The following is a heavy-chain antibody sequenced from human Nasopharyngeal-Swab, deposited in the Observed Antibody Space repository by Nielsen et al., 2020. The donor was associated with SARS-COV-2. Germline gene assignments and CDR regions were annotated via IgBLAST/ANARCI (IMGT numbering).Heavy chain of an antibody. CDR2: ISADGTSSGIST. J-gene: IGHJ6*02. CDR3: AKDKATFCTSSVCYFGMDV. Sequence: GGSLRLSYAASGFNFGNFAMSWVRQAPGKGLEWVATISADGTSSGISTYYAESVKGRFTISRDSANDILHLQMNSLRAEDSALYYCAKDKATFCTSSVCYFGMDVWGQGTTVTVSS. CDR1: GFNFGNFA. D-gene: IGHD2-8*01. V-gene: IGHV3-23*01.